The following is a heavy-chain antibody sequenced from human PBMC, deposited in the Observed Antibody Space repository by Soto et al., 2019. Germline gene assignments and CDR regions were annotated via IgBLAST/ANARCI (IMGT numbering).Heavy chain of an antibody. CDR1: GGSFSGYY. Sequence: TSETLSLTCAVYGGSFSGYYRSWIRQPPGKGLEWIGEINHSGSTNYNPSLKSRVTISVDTSKNQFSLKLSSVTAADTAVYYCARDERTVTTYFDYWGQGTLVTVSS. J-gene: IGHJ4*02. CDR2: INHSGST. D-gene: IGHD4-17*01. V-gene: IGHV4-34*01. CDR3: ARDERTVTTYFDY.